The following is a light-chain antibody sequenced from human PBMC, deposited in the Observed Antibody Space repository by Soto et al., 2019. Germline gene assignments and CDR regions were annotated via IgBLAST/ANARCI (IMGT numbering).Light chain of an antibody. CDR2: GNS. J-gene: IGLJ2*01. CDR3: QSSDSSLSGGV. CDR1: SSNIGAGYD. V-gene: IGLV1-40*01. Sequence: QSVLTQPPSGSAAPGQRVTISCTGSSSNIGAGYDVHWYQQLPGTAPKLLIYGNSNRPSGVPDRFSGSKSGTSASLAITGLQAEDEAHYYCQSSDSSLSGGVFGGGTKLTVL.